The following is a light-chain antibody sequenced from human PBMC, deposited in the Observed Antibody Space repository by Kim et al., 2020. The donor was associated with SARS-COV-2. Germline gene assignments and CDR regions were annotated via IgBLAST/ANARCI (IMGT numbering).Light chain of an antibody. CDR3: NSRDSTENQWV. CDR1: SLRRFY. CDR2: GKT. J-gene: IGLJ3*02. V-gene: IGLV3-19*01. Sequence: GQKVRITCQGDSLRRFYASWYQQKPGQAPVLVIYGKTNRPSGIPDRFSGCSSGNTASLTITGAQAEDEADYYCNSRDSTENQWVFGGGTQLTVL.